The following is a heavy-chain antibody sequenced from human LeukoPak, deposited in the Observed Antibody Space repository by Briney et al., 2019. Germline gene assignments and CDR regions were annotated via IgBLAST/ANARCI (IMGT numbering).Heavy chain of an antibody. J-gene: IGHJ5*02. CDR1: GFSLSTSGVG. CDR2: IYWDDDK. CDR3: ARLIQQLAPSGWFDP. D-gene: IGHD6-13*01. V-gene: IGHV2-5*02. Sequence: KESGPTLVRPTQTLTLTCTFSGFSLSTSGVGVGWIRQPPGKALEWLALIYWDDDKRYSPSLKSRLTITKDTSKNQVVFTMTNMDPVDTATYYCARLIQQLAPSGWFDPWGQGTLVTVSS.